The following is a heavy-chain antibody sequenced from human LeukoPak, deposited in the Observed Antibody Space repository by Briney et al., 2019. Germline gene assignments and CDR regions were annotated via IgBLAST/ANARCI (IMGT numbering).Heavy chain of an antibody. J-gene: IGHJ3*02. CDR3: AKDLMGAAGTGAFDI. V-gene: IGHV3-53*01. CDR1: GFVASASY. CDR2: IFSGGKT. Sequence: PGGSLRLSCAASGFVASASYMSWIRQAPGKGLEWVSVIFSGGKTDYADSVKGRFTVSRDNSRNTLHLEMSNLRVDDTAVYYCAKDLMGAAGTGAFDIWGQGTMVTVSS. D-gene: IGHD3/OR15-3a*01.